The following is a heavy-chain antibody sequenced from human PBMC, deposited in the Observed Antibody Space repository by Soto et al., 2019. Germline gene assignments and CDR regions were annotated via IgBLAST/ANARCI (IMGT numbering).Heavy chain of an antibody. CDR2: IYHSGST. D-gene: IGHD3-9*01. CDR3: AGIRYFDRVYLGWFDP. Sequence: PSDTLFLTCAVSGGSISSSNWSRWVRQPPGKGLEWIGEIYHSGSTNYNPSVKSRVTISVDKSKNQFSLKLSSVTAADTAVYYCAGIRYFDRVYLGWFDPWGQGTLVTVSS. CDR1: GGSISSSNW. J-gene: IGHJ5*02. V-gene: IGHV4-4*02.